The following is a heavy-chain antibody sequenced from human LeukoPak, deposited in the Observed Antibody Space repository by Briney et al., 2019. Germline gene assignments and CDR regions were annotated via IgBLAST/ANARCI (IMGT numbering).Heavy chain of an antibody. CDR2: ISSSSSYI. Sequence: PGGSLRLSCAASGFTFSSYAMHWVRQAPGKGLEWVSSISSSSSYIYYADSVKGRFTISRDNAKNSLYLQMNSLRAEDTAVYYCAKDGPIAAAGIYFDYWGQGTLVTVSS. CDR1: GFTFSSYA. V-gene: IGHV3-21*01. D-gene: IGHD6-13*01. J-gene: IGHJ4*02. CDR3: AKDGPIAAAGIYFDY.